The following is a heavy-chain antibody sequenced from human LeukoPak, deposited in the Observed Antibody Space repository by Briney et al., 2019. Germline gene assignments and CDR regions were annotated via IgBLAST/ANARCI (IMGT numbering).Heavy chain of an antibody. CDR3: VRGGGAFDH. Sequence: HAGGSLRLSCAASGFTFSSYAMHWVRQAPGKGLEWVAVISYDGSNKYYADSVKGRFTISRDNSKNTLYLQMNSLRAEDTAVYYCVRGGGAFDHWGQGTLVTVSS. CDR1: GFTFSSYA. J-gene: IGHJ4*02. V-gene: IGHV3-30-3*01. D-gene: IGHD1-26*01. CDR2: ISYDGSNK.